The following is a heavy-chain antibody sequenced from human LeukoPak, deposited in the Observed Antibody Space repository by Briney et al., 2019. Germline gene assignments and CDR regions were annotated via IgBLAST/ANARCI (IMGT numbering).Heavy chain of an antibody. CDR3: STSATYNSKXFDY. Sequence: SETLSLTCTVSGYSISSAYYWGWIRQPPGKGLEWIGSIYPSGNTYYNPSLESRVTISKDTSNNQFSLKLTSVTAADTAVYYCSTSATYNSKXFDYWXXXAXVTV. CDR1: GYSISSAYY. V-gene: IGHV4-38-2*02. CDR2: IYPSGNT. D-gene: IGHD6-13*01. J-gene: IGHJ4*02.